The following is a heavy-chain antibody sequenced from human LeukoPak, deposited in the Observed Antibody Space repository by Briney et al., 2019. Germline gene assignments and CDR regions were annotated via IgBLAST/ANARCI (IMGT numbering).Heavy chain of an antibody. D-gene: IGHD4-17*01. CDR3: TRMTTGHDY. CDR2: INHSGYT. CDR1: GVSIDDYY. J-gene: IGHJ4*02. Sequence: SETLSLTCAVSGVSIDDYYWAWVRQTPGKGLEWIGEINHSGYTNDSPSLKSRVTLSIDTSRKQFSLNLRSVTVADAGIYYCTRMTTGHDYWGQGTLVTVSS. V-gene: IGHV4-34*01.